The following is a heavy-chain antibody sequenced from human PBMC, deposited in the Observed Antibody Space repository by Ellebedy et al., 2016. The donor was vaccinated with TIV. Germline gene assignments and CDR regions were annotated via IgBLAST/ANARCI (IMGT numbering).Heavy chain of an antibody. CDR2: FDPEDGET. Sequence: ASVKVSXXVSGYTLTELSMHWVRQAPGKGLEWMGGFDPEDGETIYAQKFQGRVTMTEDTSTGTAYMELSSLRSEDTAVYYCATDHYGSGSYFDYWGQGTLVTVSS. V-gene: IGHV1-24*01. CDR3: ATDHYGSGSYFDY. J-gene: IGHJ4*02. D-gene: IGHD3-10*01. CDR1: GYTLTELS.